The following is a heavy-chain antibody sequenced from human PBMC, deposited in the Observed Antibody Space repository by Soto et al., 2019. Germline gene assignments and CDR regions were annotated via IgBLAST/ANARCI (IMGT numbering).Heavy chain of an antibody. CDR2: ISGSGVST. J-gene: IGHJ4*02. CDR1: GFTFSSYS. CDR3: AKDGGYSSSCYYFDY. D-gene: IGHD6-13*01. Sequence: PGGSLRLSCAASGFTFSSYSMNWVRQAPGKGLEWVSGISGSGVSTFYADSLKGRFTISRDNSKNTLYLQMTSLRADDTALYYCAKDGGYSSSCYYFDYWGQGIQVTVSS. V-gene: IGHV3-23*01.